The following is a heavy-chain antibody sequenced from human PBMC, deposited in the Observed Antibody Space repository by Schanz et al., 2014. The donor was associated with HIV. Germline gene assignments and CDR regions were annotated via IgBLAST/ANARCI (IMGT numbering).Heavy chain of an antibody. Sequence: VQLVESGGGLVKPGESLRLSCATSGFAFSDYYMSWIRQAPGKGLEWAAYISKSGNTIYYADSVKGRFTISRDNANNSLFLQMNSLTAEDTAVYYCARDIMTRDGMAVWGQGTTVTVSS. V-gene: IGHV3-11*01. CDR3: ARDIMTRDGMAV. CDR2: ISKSGNTI. J-gene: IGHJ6*02. D-gene: IGHD1-20*01. CDR1: GFAFSDYY.